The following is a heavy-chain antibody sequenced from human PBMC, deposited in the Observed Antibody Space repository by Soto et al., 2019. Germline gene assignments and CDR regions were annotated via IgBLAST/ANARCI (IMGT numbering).Heavy chain of an antibody. J-gene: IGHJ3*02. CDR2: IYTSGST. Sequence: SETLSLTCTVSGGSISSCYWSWIRQPAGKGLEWILRIYTSGSTNYNPSLKSRVTMSVDTSKKQFSLKLSSVTAADTAVYYCARDQQLAACGAFHXWGQGTMLTVS. D-gene: IGHD6-13*01. V-gene: IGHV4-4*07. CDR3: ARDQQLAACGAFHX. CDR1: GGSISSCY.